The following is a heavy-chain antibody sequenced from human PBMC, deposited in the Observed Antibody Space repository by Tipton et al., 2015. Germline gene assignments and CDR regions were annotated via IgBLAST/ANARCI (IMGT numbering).Heavy chain of an antibody. Sequence: QLVQSGAEVKKPGASVKVSCKASGYMFTRKVIHWVRQAPGQGLEWMGWINAYNGNVNYAQDLQGRVTMTTDTSTSTAYMELRSLSFEDTAVYYCARYVEWFDPWGKGTLVTVSS. CDR3: ARYVEWFDP. J-gene: IGHJ5*02. V-gene: IGHV1-18*01. CDR2: INAYNGNV. D-gene: IGHD2-15*01. CDR1: GYMFTRKV.